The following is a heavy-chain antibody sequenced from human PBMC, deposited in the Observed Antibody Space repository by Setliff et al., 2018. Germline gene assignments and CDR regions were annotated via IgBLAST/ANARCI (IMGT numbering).Heavy chain of an antibody. CDR1: GGSISTSSY. V-gene: IGHV4-39*01. J-gene: IGHJ5*02. Sequence: SETLSLTCTVSGGSISTSSYWGWIRQPPGKGLEWIGSIYYSGTTYYNPSLKSRVTISVDTSKNQFSLKLSSVTAADTAVYYCVRTFNGSPADRWGQGTLVTVSS. D-gene: IGHD2-2*01. CDR2: IYYSGTT. CDR3: VRTFNGSPADR.